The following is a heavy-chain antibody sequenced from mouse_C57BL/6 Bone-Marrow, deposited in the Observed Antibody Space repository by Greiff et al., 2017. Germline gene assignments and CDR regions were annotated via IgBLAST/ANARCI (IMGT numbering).Heavy chain of an antibody. D-gene: IGHD2-5*01. Sequence: VQGVESGAELARPGASVKLSCKASGYTFTSYGISWVKQRTGQGLEWIGEIYPRSGNTYYNEKFKGKATLTADKSSSTAYMELRSLTSEDSAVYFCAREGAYYSNYDFAYWGQGTLVTVSA. CDR2: IYPRSGNT. V-gene: IGHV1-81*01. CDR3: AREGAYYSNYDFAY. CDR1: GYTFTSYG. J-gene: IGHJ3*01.